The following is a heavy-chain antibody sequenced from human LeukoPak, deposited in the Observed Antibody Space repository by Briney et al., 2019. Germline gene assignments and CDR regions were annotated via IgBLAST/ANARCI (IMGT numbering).Heavy chain of an antibody. CDR2: INHSGST. CDR1: GGSFSGYY. CDR3: ARPYSSSWYRVGPDAFDI. D-gene: IGHD6-13*01. Sequence: PSETLSLTCAVYGGSFSGYYWSWIRQPPGKGLEWIGEINHSGSTNYNPSLKSRVTISVDTSKNQFSLKLSSVTAADTAVYCCARPYSSSWYRVGPDAFDIWGQGTMVTVSS. V-gene: IGHV4-34*01. J-gene: IGHJ3*02.